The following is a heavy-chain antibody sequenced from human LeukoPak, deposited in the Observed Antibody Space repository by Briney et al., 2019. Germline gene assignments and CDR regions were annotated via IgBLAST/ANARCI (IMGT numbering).Heavy chain of an antibody. V-gene: IGHV4-34*01. Sequence: SETLSLTCAVYGGSFSGYYWSWIRQPPGKGLEWIGEINHSGSTNYNPSLKSRVTISVDTSKNQFSLKLSSVTAADTAVYYCARVVNTTATDWGQGTLVTVSS. J-gene: IGHJ4*02. CDR1: GGSFSGYY. D-gene: IGHD4-17*01. CDR2: INHSGST. CDR3: ARVVNTTATD.